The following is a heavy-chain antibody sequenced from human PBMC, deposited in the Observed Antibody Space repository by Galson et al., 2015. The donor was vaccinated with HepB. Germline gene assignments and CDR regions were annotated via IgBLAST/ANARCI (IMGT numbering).Heavy chain of an antibody. CDR3: ARDREYSYGTFDY. CDR1: GFTFSSYS. CDR2: ISSSSSYI. Sequence: SLRLSCAASGFTFSSYSMNWVRQAPGKGLEWVSSISSSSSYIYYADSVKGRFTISRDNAKNSLYLQMNSLRAEDTAVYYCARDREYSYGTFDYWGQGTLVTVSS. V-gene: IGHV3-21*01. J-gene: IGHJ4*02. D-gene: IGHD5-18*01.